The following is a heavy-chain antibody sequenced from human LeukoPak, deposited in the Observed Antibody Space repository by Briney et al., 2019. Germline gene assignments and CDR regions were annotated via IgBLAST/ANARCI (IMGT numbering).Heavy chain of an antibody. CDR3: ARDPMSGYFDAFDI. CDR1: GGSISSYY. CDR2: IYYSGST. Sequence: SETLSLTCTVSGGSISSYYWSWIRQPPGKGLEWIGYIYYSGSTNYNPSLKSRVTVSVDTSKNQFSLKLSSVTAADTAVYYCARDPMSGYFDAFDIWGQGTMVTVSS. V-gene: IGHV4-59*01. D-gene: IGHD2-15*01. J-gene: IGHJ3*02.